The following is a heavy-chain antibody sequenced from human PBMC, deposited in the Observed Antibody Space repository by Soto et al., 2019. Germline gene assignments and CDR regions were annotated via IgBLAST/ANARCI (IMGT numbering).Heavy chain of an antibody. D-gene: IGHD6-19*01. CDR3: ARVPQLAVAEPSPWFDP. Sequence: QVQLVQSGAEVKKPGSSVKVSCKASGGTFRSYAISWVRQAPGQGLEWMGGIIPIFGTANYAQKFQGRVTITADESTSTAYMELSSLRSEDTAVYYCARVPQLAVAEPSPWFDPWGQGTLVTVCS. CDR1: GGTFRSYA. V-gene: IGHV1-69*01. CDR2: IIPIFGTA. J-gene: IGHJ5*02.